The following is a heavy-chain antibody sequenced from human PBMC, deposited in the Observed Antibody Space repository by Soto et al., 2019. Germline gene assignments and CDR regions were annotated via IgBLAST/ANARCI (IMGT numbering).Heavy chain of an antibody. CDR2: IWYDGSNK. CDR3: ARDLSVAPFDY. Sequence: LRPSTAARGLRLSSSCIHWVPQAPGKGLEWVAVIWYDGSNKYYAGSVKGRFTISRDNSKNTLYLQMNSLRAEDTAVYPCARDLSVAPFDYWGQGTLVTVSS. CDR1: GLRLSSSC. V-gene: IGHV3-33*01. J-gene: IGHJ4*02. D-gene: IGHD2-15*01.